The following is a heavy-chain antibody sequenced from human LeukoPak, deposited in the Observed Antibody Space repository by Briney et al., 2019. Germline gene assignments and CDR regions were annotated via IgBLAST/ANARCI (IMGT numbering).Heavy chain of an antibody. CDR3: AKHSNYRYHYYGMDV. Sequence: ASVKVSCKASGYTFTSYDINWVRQATGQGLEWMGWMNPNSGNTGYAQKFQGRVTMTRSTSISTAYMELSSLRSEDTAVYYCAKHSNYRYHYYGMDVWGQGTTVTVSS. J-gene: IGHJ6*02. V-gene: IGHV1-8*01. D-gene: IGHD4-11*01. CDR1: GYTFTSYD. CDR2: MNPNSGNT.